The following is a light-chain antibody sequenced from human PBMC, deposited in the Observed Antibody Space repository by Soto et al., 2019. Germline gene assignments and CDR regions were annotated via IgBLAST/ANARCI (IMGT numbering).Light chain of an antibody. Sequence: IQMTQSPSTLSASIGDTVTSTCRASESISKWLAWYQQKPGEAPKLLIYDASSLQSGVPSRFSGSGSGTEFTLIINSLQPDDFATYFCQQYRGYRAFGQGTRWIS. J-gene: IGKJ1*01. CDR3: QQYRGYRA. V-gene: IGKV1-5*01. CDR1: ESISKW. CDR2: DAS.